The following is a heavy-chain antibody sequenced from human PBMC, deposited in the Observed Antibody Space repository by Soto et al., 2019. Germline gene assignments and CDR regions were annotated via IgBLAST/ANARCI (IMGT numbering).Heavy chain of an antibody. Sequence: SVKVSCKASGGTFSSYAISWVRQAPGQGLERMGGIIPIFGTANYAQKFQGRVTITADEYTSTAYMELSSLRSEDTAVYYCSRAFGIAVAGLYYYYGMDVWGQGTTVTVTS. D-gene: IGHD6-19*01. CDR2: IIPIFGTA. J-gene: IGHJ6*01. CDR3: SRAFGIAVAGLYYYYGMDV. V-gene: IGHV1-69*13. CDR1: GGTFSSYA.